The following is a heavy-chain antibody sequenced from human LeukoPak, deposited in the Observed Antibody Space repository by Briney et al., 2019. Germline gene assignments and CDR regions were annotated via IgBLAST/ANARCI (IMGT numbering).Heavy chain of an antibody. CDR2: ISNFGDII. D-gene: IGHD6-13*01. Sequence: GGSLRLSCAASGFTFSNYEMKWVRQAPGKGLEWISHISNFGDIIHYADSVEGRFTISRDNDKNSIYLQMNSLRAEDTAVYYCAKDATPALGTVYMDVWGKGTTVTISS. J-gene: IGHJ6*03. CDR3: AKDATPALGTVYMDV. CDR1: GFTFSNYE. V-gene: IGHV3-48*03.